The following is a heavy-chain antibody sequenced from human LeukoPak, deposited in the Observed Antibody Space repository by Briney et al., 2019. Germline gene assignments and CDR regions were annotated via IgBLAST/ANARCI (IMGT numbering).Heavy chain of an antibody. CDR3: ARGSSAAGPLHYCDY. CDR1: GFTFSSYW. Sequence: GGSLRLSCAASGFTFSSYWMSWVRQAPGKGPEWVANIKQDGSEKDYVDSVKGRFTISRDNAKNSLYLQMNSLRDEDTAMYYCARGSSAAGPLHYCDYWGQGALVTVSS. J-gene: IGHJ4*02. V-gene: IGHV3-7*02. CDR2: IKQDGSEK. D-gene: IGHD6-13*01.